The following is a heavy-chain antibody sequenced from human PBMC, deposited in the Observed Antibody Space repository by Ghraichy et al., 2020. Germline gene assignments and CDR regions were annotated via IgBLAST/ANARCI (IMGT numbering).Heavy chain of an antibody. CDR2: INHSGSA. Sequence: SETLSLTCAVYGGSFSSYYWSWIRQPPGKGLEWVGEINHSGSANYNPSLKSRVTISLDPSKNQFSLKLSSVTAADTAVYYCLKVDDSGSRDYWGQGTLVTVSS. CDR1: GGSFSSYY. D-gene: IGHD3-10*01. V-gene: IGHV4-34*01. CDR3: LKVDDSGSRDY. J-gene: IGHJ4*02.